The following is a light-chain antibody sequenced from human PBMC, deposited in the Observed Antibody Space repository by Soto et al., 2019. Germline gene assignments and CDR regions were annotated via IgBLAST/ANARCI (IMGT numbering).Light chain of an antibody. J-gene: IGKJ1*01. V-gene: IGKV4-1*01. CDR2: WAS. Sequence: DIVMTQSPDSLAVSLGERATINCKSSQSALFNSNNKNYIAWYQQKPGQPPKLLIYWASTRESGVPDRFSGSGSGTDFTLPINSLQAEDVAVYYCQQYFTTPSWTFGQGTTVEIK. CDR3: QQYFTTPSWT. CDR1: QSALFNSNNKNY.